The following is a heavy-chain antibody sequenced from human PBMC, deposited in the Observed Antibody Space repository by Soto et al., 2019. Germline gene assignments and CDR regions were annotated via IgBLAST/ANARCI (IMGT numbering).Heavy chain of an antibody. Sequence: QVQLVQSGAEVKKPGSSVKVSCKASGGTFSSYTISWVRQAPGQGLEWIGRIIPILGIANYAQKFQGRVTITAEKSTSTAYMELSSLRSEDTAVYYCATSYEQLIQYYFDYWGQGTLVTVSS. CDR2: IIPILGIA. CDR3: ATSYEQLIQYYFDY. D-gene: IGHD6-6*01. V-gene: IGHV1-69*02. J-gene: IGHJ4*02. CDR1: GGTFSSYT.